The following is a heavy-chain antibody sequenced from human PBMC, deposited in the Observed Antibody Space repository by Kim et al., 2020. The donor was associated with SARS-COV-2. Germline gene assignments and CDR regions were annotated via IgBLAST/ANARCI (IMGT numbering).Heavy chain of an antibody. V-gene: IGHV7-4-1*02. J-gene: IGHJ2*01. D-gene: IGHD3-10*01. CDR1: GYTFTSYA. CDR2: INTNTGNP. CDR3: ARRPYGSGSSYWYFDL. Sequence: ASVKVSCKASGYTFTSYAINWLRRAPGQGLEWMGWINTNTGNPTYAQGFTGRFVFSLNTTVSTEYLQISSLKAEDTAVYSYARRPYGSGSSYWYFDLWGRGTLVTVSS.